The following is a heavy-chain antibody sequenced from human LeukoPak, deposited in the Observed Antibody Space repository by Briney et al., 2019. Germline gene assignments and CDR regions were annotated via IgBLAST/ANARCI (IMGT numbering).Heavy chain of an antibody. CDR2: ISSSSSYM. Sequence: GGSLRLSCAASGFTFSSYSMNWVRQAPGKGLEWVSSISSSSSYMYYADSVKGRFTISRDNAKNSPYLQMNSLRAEDTAVYYCARCLGYCSSTSCYDWGQGTLVTVSS. V-gene: IGHV3-21*01. CDR1: GFTFSSYS. D-gene: IGHD2-2*01. J-gene: IGHJ4*02. CDR3: ARCLGYCSSTSCYD.